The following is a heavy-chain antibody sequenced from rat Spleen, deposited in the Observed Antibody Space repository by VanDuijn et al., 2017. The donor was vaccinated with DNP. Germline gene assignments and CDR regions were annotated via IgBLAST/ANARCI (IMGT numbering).Heavy chain of an antibody. J-gene: IGHJ4*01. V-gene: IGHV3-1*01. CDR2: ISYSGST. D-gene: IGHD1-1*01. Sequence: EVQLRESGPGLVKPSQSLSLTCSVTGYSITSNYWGWIRKFPGNKMEWIGHISYSGSTTYNPSLESRISITRDTSKNQFFLHLNSVTTEDTATYYCARLRLEWEVRAMDAWGQGTSVTVSS. CDR1: GYSITSNY. CDR3: ARLRLEWEVRAMDA.